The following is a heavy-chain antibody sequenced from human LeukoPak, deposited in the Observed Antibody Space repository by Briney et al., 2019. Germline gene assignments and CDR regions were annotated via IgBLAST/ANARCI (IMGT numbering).Heavy chain of an antibody. Sequence: PSETLSLTCAVSGGSISSNNWWSWVRQSPGKGLEWIGEIHYSGSTNYNPSLKSRVTISVDKSKSQFSLNLGSVTAADTAVYYCARDTRYNEYYYYGMDVWGQGTTVTVS. CDR3: ARDTRYNEYYYYGMDV. D-gene: IGHD2/OR15-2a*01. CDR2: IHYSGST. V-gene: IGHV4-4*02. CDR1: GGSISSNNW. J-gene: IGHJ6*02.